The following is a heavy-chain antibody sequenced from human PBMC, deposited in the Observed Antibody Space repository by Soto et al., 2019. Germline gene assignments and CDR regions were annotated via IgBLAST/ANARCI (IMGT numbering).Heavy chain of an antibody. V-gene: IGHV3-49*03. CDR1: GFTFSDYA. CDR2: VRNRAYGGTT. Sequence: GSLLRSGPASGFTFSDYAMSWFRQAAGKGLEWVGVVRNRAYGGTTDYAASVRGTFTISRDDSKSIAYLQMNTLRIEDTAVYYCARYTYTSRYTYFGMDVWGQGTKVTVYS. CDR3: ARYTYTSRYTYFGMDV. D-gene: IGHD2-2*02. J-gene: IGHJ6*02.